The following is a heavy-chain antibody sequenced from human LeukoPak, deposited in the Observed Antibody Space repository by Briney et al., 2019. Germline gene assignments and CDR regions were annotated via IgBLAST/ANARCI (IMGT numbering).Heavy chain of an antibody. CDR2: ISSSSTYI. J-gene: IGHJ3*02. Sequence: PGGSLRLSCAASGFTFSSYSMNWVRQAPGKGLEWVSSISSSSTYIYYADSVKGRFTISRDNAKNSLYLQMSSLRVEDTAVYYCAKDLLTILSFDIWGQGTMVTVSS. CDR3: AKDLLTILSFDI. V-gene: IGHV3-21*04. CDR1: GFTFSSYS. D-gene: IGHD3-9*01.